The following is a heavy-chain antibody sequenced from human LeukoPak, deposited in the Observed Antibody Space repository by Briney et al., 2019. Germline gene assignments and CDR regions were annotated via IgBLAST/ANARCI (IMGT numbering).Heavy chain of an antibody. Sequence: APVKVSCKASGYTFTGYYMHWVRQAPGQGLEWMGWINPNSGGTNYAQKFQGRVTMTRDTSISTAYMELSRLRSDDTAVYYCARGGGYCSSTSCSWFDPWGQGTLVTVSS. V-gene: IGHV1-2*02. CDR1: GYTFTGYY. CDR2: INPNSGGT. J-gene: IGHJ5*02. D-gene: IGHD2-2*01. CDR3: ARGGGYCSSTSCSWFDP.